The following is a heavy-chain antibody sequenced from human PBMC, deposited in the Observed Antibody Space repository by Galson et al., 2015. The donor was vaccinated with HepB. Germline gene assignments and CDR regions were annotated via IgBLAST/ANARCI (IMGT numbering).Heavy chain of an antibody. CDR2: IIPIFGTA. CDR1: GGTFSSYA. CDR3: ARVPTVTTSGFYYYYYYMDV. J-gene: IGHJ6*03. D-gene: IGHD4-11*01. V-gene: IGHV1-69*13. Sequence: SVKVSCKASGGTFSSYAISWVRQAPGQGLEWMGGIIPIFGTANYAQKFQGRVTITADESTSTAYMELSSLRSEDTAVYYCARVPTVTTSGFYYYYYYMDVWGKGTTVTVSS.